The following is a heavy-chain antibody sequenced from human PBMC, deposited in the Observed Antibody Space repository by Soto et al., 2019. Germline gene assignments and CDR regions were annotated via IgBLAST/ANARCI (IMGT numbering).Heavy chain of an antibody. CDR1: GGSISSSSYY. Sequence: QLQLQESGPGLVKPSETLSLTCTVSGGSISSSSYYWGWIRQPPGKGLEWIGSIYYSGSTYYNPSLKSRVTISVDTSKNQLSLKLSSVTAADTAVYYCARHRGVWFGEVYNWFDPWGQGTLVTVSS. J-gene: IGHJ5*02. CDR2: IYYSGST. D-gene: IGHD3-10*01. V-gene: IGHV4-39*01. CDR3: ARHRGVWFGEVYNWFDP.